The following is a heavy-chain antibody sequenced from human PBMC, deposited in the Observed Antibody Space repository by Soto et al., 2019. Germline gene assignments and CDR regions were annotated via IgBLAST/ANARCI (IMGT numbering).Heavy chain of an antibody. CDR3: ARAPNGYSSSWYWG. J-gene: IGHJ4*02. CDR2: IYSGGST. D-gene: IGHD6-13*01. V-gene: IGHV3-66*01. Sequence: GGSLRLSCAASGFTVSSNYMSWVRQAPGKGLEWVSVIYSGGSTYYADSVKGRFTISRDNSKNTLYLQMNSLRAEDTAVYYCARAPNGYSSSWYWGWGQGTLVTVSS. CDR1: GFTVSSNY.